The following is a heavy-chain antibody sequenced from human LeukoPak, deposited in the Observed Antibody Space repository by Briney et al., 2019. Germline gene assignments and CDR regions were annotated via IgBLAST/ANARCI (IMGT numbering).Heavy chain of an antibody. CDR1: GYSISSGYY. CDR3: ARHGLDSWTDAFDI. CDR2: IYHSGST. D-gene: IGHD3/OR15-3a*01. V-gene: IGHV4-38-2*01. J-gene: IGHJ3*02. Sequence: PSETLSLTCAASGYSISSGYYWGWIRQPPGKGLEWIGSIYHSGSTYYNPSLKSRVTISVDTSKNQFSLKLSSVTAADTAVYYCARHGLDSWTDAFDIWGQGTMVTVSS.